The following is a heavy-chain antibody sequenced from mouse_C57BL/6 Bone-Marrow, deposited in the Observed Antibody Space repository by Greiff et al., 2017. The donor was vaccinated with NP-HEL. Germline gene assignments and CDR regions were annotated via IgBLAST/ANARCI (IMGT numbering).Heavy chain of an antibody. J-gene: IGHJ2*01. CDR2: IWRGGST. CDR3: AKNSGLYDVYYSYYFYY. V-gene: IGHV2-5*01. D-gene: IGHD2-3*01. Sequence: QVQLQQSGPGLVQPSQSLSITCTVSGFSLTSYGVHWVRQSPGKGLEWLGVIWRGGSTDYNAAFMSRLSITKDNSKSQVFFKMNSLQADDTAIYYCAKNSGLYDVYYSYYFYYWGQGTTLTVSS. CDR1: GFSLTSYG.